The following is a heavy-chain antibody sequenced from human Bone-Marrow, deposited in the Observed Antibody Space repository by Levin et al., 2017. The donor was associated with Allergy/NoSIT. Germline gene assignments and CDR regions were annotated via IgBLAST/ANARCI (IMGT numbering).Heavy chain of an antibody. D-gene: IGHD3-22*01. J-gene: IGHJ4*03. Sequence: GESLKISCTASGFTFSLYSMNWVRQAPGKGLEWVSSINTGSDYIYYADSVKGRFTISRDNAKNSLSLQMNSLRAEDTAVYYCAKLLKPYYDNSEPPALNDWGHGTLVTVSS. CDR3: AKLLKPYYDNSEPPALND. CDR1: GFTFSLYS. CDR2: INTGSDYI. V-gene: IGHV3-21*01.